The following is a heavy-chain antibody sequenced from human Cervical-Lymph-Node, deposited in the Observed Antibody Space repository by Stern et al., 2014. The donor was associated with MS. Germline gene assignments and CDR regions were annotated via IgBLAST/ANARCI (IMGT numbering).Heavy chain of an antibody. J-gene: IGHJ4*02. Sequence: VQLVESGGGLVKPGGSLRLSCAASGFSFSRYTMNWVRQAPGKGLEWVSSISSTSGYIYYADSVKGRFTISRDNANNSLYLQMHSLRAEDTAVYYCARDRDQYYYDSSGGSDYWGRGTLVTVSS. D-gene: IGHD3-22*01. CDR1: GFSFSRYT. CDR3: ARDRDQYYYDSSGGSDY. V-gene: IGHV3-21*01. CDR2: ISSTSGYI.